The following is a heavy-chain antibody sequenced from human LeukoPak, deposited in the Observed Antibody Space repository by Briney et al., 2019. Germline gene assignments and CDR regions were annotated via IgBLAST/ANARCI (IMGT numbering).Heavy chain of an antibody. D-gene: IGHD5-12*01. CDR2: INHSGST. CDR3: ARGGGYASPIGY. V-gene: IGHV4-34*01. J-gene: IGHJ4*02. Sequence: SETLSLTCAVYGGSFSGYYWSWIRQPPGKELEWIGEINHSGSTNYNPSLKSRVTISVDTSKNQFSLKLSSVTAADTAVYYCARGGGYASPIGYWGQGALVTVSS. CDR1: GGSFSGYY.